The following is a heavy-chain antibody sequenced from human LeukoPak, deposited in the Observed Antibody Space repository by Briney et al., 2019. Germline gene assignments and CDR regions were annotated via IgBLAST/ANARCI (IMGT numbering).Heavy chain of an antibody. Sequence: GGSLRLSCAASGFTFSDYYMSWLRQAPGKGREGVSYISSSGSTIYYADSVKGRFTISRDNSKNTLYLQMNSLRAEDTAVYYCAKDLTSSGWWTDYWGQGTLVTVSS. J-gene: IGHJ4*02. CDR3: AKDLTSSGWWTDY. CDR1: GFTFSDYY. D-gene: IGHD6-19*01. V-gene: IGHV3-11*04. CDR2: ISSSGSTI.